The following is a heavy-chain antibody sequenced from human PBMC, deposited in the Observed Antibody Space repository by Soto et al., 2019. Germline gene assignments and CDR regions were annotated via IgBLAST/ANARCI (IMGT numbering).Heavy chain of an antibody. Sequence: ASVKVSCKASGYSFSMYGISWVRQAPGQGLEWMGWISAYKANTNFAQKFQGRVTMTTDTSTSTAYMELRSLRSDDTAVYYCAREEWATAGLRNDYWGQGTLVTVSS. CDR3: AREEWATAGLRNDY. CDR2: ISAYKANT. CDR1: GYSFSMYG. J-gene: IGHJ4*02. D-gene: IGHD6-13*01. V-gene: IGHV1-18*04.